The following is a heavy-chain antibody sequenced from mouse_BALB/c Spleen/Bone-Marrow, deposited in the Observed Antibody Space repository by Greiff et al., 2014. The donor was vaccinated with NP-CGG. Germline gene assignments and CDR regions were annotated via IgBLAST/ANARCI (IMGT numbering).Heavy chain of an antibody. Sequence: EVKVVESGTMLARPGAAVKMSCKASGYTFSNYWMHWIKQRPGQGLEWIGTIHPGNSDTTYNQKFKGKAKLTAVTSTSTAYMELSSLTNEDSAVYYCTTLARNNFDYWGQGTTLTVSS. D-gene: IGHD3-1*01. CDR2: IHPGNSDT. V-gene: IGHV1-5*01. CDR1: GYTFSNYW. CDR3: TTLARNNFDY. J-gene: IGHJ2*01.